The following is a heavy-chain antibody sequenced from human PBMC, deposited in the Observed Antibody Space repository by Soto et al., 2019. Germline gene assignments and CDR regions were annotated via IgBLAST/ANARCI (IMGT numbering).Heavy chain of an antibody. Sequence: SETRTLTCVFYGGSFIGYYWRWIRQPPGNGLEWVGEINQRGSTNYNPSVKSRVTISVDTSKNQFALKLSAVAAAETAGYYCARMDIVATDRGGLDYYYYGMDVWGQGTTVTVSS. CDR3: ARMDIVATDRGGLDYYYYGMDV. D-gene: IGHD5-12*01. J-gene: IGHJ6*01. CDR2: INQRGST. CDR1: GGSFIGYY. V-gene: IGHV4-34*01.